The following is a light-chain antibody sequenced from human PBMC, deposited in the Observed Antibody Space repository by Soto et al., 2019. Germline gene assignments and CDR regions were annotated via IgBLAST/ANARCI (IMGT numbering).Light chain of an antibody. V-gene: IGKV1-9*01. CDR3: QQLNRYPYT. CDR1: QGISSY. CDR2: AAY. J-gene: IGKJ2*01. Sequence: DIQLTQSPSFLSASVGDRVTITCRASQGISSYLAWNQQKPGKAPKLLIYAAYTLQSGVPSRFSGSGSGTEFTLTISSLQPEDFATYYCQQLNRYPYTFGQGTKLEIK.